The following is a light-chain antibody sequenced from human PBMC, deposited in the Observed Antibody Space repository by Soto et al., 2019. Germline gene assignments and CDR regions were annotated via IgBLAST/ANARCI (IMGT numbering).Light chain of an antibody. CDR2: KNN. CDR3: AAWDDSLNGYV. CDR1: SSNIGSNT. Sequence: QSVLTQPPSASGAPGQRVTISCSGSSSNIGSNTVNWYQQLPGTAPKLLIYKNNQRPSGVPDRFSGSKSGTSASLAISGLQSGDGADYYCAAWDDSLNGYVFGTGTKVTVL. J-gene: IGLJ1*01. V-gene: IGLV1-44*01.